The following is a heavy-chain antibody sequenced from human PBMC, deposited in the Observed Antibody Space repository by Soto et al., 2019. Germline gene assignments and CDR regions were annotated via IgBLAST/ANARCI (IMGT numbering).Heavy chain of an antibody. CDR1: VGTFSSYT. D-gene: IGHD2-15*01. CDR3: ASRAVAEVEDV. Sequence: QVQLVQSGAEVKKPGSSVKVYCKASVGTFSSYTISWVRQAPGQGLEWMGRIIPILGIANYAQKFQGRVTITADKSTSTAYMELSSLRSEDTAVYYCASRAVAEVEDVWGQGTTVTVSS. J-gene: IGHJ6*02. CDR2: IIPILGIA. V-gene: IGHV1-69*02.